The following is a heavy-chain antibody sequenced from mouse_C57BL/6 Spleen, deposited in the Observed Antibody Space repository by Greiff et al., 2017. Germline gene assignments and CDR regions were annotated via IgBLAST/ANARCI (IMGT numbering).Heavy chain of an antibody. J-gene: IGHJ3*01. CDR2: IYPGSGST. CDR3: AREEYGYPWFAY. CDR1: GYTFTSYW. D-gene: IGHD2-2*01. V-gene: IGHV1-55*01. Sequence: QVQLQQPGAELVKPGASVKMSCKASGYTFTSYWITWVKQRPGQGLEWIGDIYPGSGSTNYNEKFKSKATLTVDTSSSTAYMQLSSLTSEDSAVYYCAREEYGYPWFAYWGQGTLVTVSA.